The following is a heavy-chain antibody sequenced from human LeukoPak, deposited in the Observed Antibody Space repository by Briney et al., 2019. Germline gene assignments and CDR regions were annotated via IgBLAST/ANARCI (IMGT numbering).Heavy chain of an antibody. CDR1: GFTFNIYA. CDR2: MCGSAGCT. D-gene: IGHD3-22*01. Sequence: GGSLRLSCAASGFTFNIYAMSWVRQAPGKGLEWVASMCGSAGCTYYADSVKGRFTISRDNSKNILYLQMNSLRAEDTAIYYCARDRPNYYESNGHYYRRVGDHWGQGTLVTVSS. V-gene: IGHV3-23*01. J-gene: IGHJ5*02. CDR3: ARDRPNYYESNGHYYRRVGDH.